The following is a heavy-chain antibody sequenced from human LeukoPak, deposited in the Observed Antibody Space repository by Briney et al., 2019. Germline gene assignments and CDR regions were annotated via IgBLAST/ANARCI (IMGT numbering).Heavy chain of an antibody. Sequence: GASVKVSCKASGGTFSSYAISWVRQAPGQGLEWMGGIIPILGTANYAQKFQGRVTITADKSTSTAYMELSSLRSEDTAVYYCARGLIGPHAFDIWGQGTMVTVSS. D-gene: IGHD2-21*01. V-gene: IGHV1-69*10. CDR3: ARGLIGPHAFDI. CDR2: IIPILGTA. CDR1: GGTFSSYA. J-gene: IGHJ3*02.